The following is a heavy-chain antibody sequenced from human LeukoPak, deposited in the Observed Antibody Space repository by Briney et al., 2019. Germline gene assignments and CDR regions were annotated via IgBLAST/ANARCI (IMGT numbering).Heavy chain of an antibody. J-gene: IGHJ4*02. D-gene: IGHD6-13*01. CDR3: AREGSKGDFDY. V-gene: IGHV3-30*03. CDR2: ILYDGSNE. CDR1: GFTFNSYG. Sequence: GGSLRLSCAASGFTFNSYGMHWVRQAPGKGLEWVAVILYDGSNEYYADSVKGRFTISRDNARNTLYLQMNGLRAEDTAVYYCAREGSKGDFDYWGQGTLVTVSS.